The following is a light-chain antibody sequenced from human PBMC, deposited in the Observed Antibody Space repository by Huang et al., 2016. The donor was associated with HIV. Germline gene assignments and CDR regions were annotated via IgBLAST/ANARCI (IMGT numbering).Light chain of an antibody. Sequence: VMTQSPASLSASPGARVTLSCRASQGVRTNLAWYQQKPGQAPTLLMFGASTRATGTPPRFSGSGSGTDFTLTITSRQSSDSAIYYCQQYNDWPPLTFGGGTKVEI. CDR2: GAS. J-gene: IGKJ4*01. CDR3: QQYNDWPPLT. CDR1: QGVRTN. V-gene: IGKV3D-15*01.